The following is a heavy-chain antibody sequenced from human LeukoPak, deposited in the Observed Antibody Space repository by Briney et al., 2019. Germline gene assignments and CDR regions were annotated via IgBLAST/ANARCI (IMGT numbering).Heavy chain of an antibody. CDR2: IYYSGST. Sequence: SETLSLTCTVSGGSISSGGYYWSWIRQHPGKGLEWIGYIYYSGSTYYNPSLKSRVTISVDTSKNQFSLKLSSVTAADTAVYYCAREVKGLAARYFDYWGQGTLLTVSS. CDR1: GGSISSGGYY. D-gene: IGHD6-13*01. CDR3: AREVKGLAARYFDY. V-gene: IGHV4-31*03. J-gene: IGHJ4*02.